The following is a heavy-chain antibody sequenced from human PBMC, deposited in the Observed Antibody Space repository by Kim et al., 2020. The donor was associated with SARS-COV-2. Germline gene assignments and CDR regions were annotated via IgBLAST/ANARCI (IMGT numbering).Heavy chain of an antibody. J-gene: IGHJ4*02. D-gene: IGHD6-19*01. CDR1: GGSMSSSSYY. V-gene: IGHV4-39*01. Sequence: SETLSLTCTVSGGSMSSSSYYWGWIRQPPGKGLEWIGSIYYSGSTYYNPSLKSRVTISVDTSKNQFSLKLSSVTAADTAVYYCARQSGARPKYSSGGIDYWGQGTLVTVSS. CDR2: IYYSGST. CDR3: ARQSGARPKYSSGGIDY.